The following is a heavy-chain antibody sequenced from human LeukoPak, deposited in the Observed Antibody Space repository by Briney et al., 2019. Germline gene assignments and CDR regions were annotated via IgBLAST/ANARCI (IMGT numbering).Heavy chain of an antibody. CDR1: GYTFTSYD. V-gene: IGHV1-8*01. CDR3: ARAFVRYQLLLRSPFDP. J-gene: IGHJ5*02. CDR2: MNPNSGNT. Sequence: GASVKVSCKASGYTFTSYDINWVRQATGQGLEWMGWMNPNSGNTGYAQKFQGRVTMTSNTSISTAYMELSSLRSEDTAVYYCARAFVRYQLLLRSPFDPWGQGTLVTVSS. D-gene: IGHD2-2*01.